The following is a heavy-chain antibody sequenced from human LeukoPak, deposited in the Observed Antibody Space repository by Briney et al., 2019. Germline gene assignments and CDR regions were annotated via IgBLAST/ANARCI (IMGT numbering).Heavy chain of an antibody. V-gene: IGHV3-66*01. CDR1: GFTVSSNS. Sequence: GGSLRLSCAASGFTVSSNSMNWVRQAPGKGLEWVSVIYGGGSTYYAGSVKGRFTISRDNSKNTVYLQMNNLRVEDTAVYYCARDYGRYYGSGPFDYWGQGSLVSVSS. CDR2: IYGGGST. CDR3: ARDYGRYYGSGPFDY. J-gene: IGHJ4*02. D-gene: IGHD3-10*01.